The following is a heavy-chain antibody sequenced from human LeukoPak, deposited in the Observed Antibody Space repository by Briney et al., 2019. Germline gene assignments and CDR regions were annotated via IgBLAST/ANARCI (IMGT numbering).Heavy chain of an antibody. CDR3: ARDLGALYYFDY. CDR2: IIPIFGTA. V-gene: IGHV1-69*06. CDR1: GGTFSSYA. D-gene: IGHD3-10*01. Sequence: SVKVSCKASGGTFSSYAISWVQQAPGQGLEWMGGIIPIFGTANYAQKFQGRVTITADKSTSTAYMELSSLRSEDTAVYYCARDLGALYYFDYWGQGTLVTVSS. J-gene: IGHJ4*02.